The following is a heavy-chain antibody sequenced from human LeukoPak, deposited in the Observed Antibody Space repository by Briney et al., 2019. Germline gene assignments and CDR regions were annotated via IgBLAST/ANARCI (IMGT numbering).Heavy chain of an antibody. Sequence: ASVKVSCKASGYTFTSYGISWVRQAPGQGLEWMGWISAYNGNTNYAEKLQGRVTMTTDTSTSTAYMELRSLRSDDTAVYYCARNDFYDSSGYYYFHYWGQGTLVTVSS. CDR1: GYTFTSYG. J-gene: IGHJ4*02. V-gene: IGHV1-18*01. CDR3: ARNDFYDSSGYYYFHY. D-gene: IGHD3-22*01. CDR2: ISAYNGNT.